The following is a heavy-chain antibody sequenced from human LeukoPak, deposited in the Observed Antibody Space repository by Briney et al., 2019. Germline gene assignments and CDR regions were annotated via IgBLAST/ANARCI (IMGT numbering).Heavy chain of an antibody. D-gene: IGHD3-22*01. CDR2: ILSDGSKE. CDR3: VRDDDRPDNGLDY. V-gene: IGHV3-33*01. CDR1: GFALSSLG. J-gene: IGHJ4*02. Sequence: GGSLRLSCAAYGFALSSLGTHWVGQATGQWRESVAVILSDGSKEFYTDSVKGRFTISRDNSKNTLYLQMNSLRAEDTAVYYCVRDDDRPDNGLDYWGQGTLVTVSS.